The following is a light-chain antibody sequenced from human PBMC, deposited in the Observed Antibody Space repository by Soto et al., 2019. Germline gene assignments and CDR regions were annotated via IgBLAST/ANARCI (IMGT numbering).Light chain of an antibody. J-gene: IGLJ1*01. CDR2: ETN. V-gene: IGLV1-51*02. Sequence: QSVLTQPPSLSAAPGQMVTISCSGGNSNIGNNYVSWYQQLPGTAPKLLIYETNKRPSGIPDRFSGSKSGTSATLGITGLQTGDEADYYCGTWDSSLSTAYHVFGSGTKVT. CDR1: NSNIGNNY. CDR3: GTWDSSLSTAYHV.